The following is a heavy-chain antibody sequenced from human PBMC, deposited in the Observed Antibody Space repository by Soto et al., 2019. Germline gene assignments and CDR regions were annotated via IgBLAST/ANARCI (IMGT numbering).Heavy chain of an antibody. CDR2: IYYSGST. CDR1: GGSISSSSYY. D-gene: IGHD1-26*01. CDR3: ARGIVGATNVFDY. V-gene: IGHV4-39*01. Sequence: PSETLSLTCTVSGGSISSSSYYWGWIRQPPGKGLEWIGSIYYSGSTYYNPSLKSRVTISVDTSKNQFSLKLSSVTAADTAVYYCARGIVGATNVFDYWGQGTLVTVSS. J-gene: IGHJ4*02.